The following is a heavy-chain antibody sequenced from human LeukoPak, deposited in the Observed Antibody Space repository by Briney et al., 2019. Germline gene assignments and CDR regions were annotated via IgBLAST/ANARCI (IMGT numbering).Heavy chain of an antibody. CDR3: ARDGGYDYVWGSYRLGNWFDP. CDR2: INPSSGGT. J-gene: IGHJ5*02. Sequence: ASVSVSCKASGYTFTGYYMHWVRQAPGQGLEWMGWINPSSGGTNYAQKFQGRVTMTRDTSISTAYMELSRLRSDDTAVYYCARDGGYDYVWGSYRLGNWFDPWGQGTLVTVSS. D-gene: IGHD3-16*02. CDR1: GYTFTGYY. V-gene: IGHV1-2*02.